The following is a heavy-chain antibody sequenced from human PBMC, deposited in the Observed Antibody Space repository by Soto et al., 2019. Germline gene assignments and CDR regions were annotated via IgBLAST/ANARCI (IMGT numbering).Heavy chain of an antibody. CDR2: IYYNGST. J-gene: IGHJ5*02. CDR1: GGSISSYY. CDR3: ARDLAPYGDYGAKGGWFAP. V-gene: IGHV4-59*01. Sequence: SETLSLSCIVSGGSISSYYWTWIRQPPGKGLEWIGHIYYNGSTNYNPSLKSRVTISVDTSKNQFSLKLSSVTAADTAVYYCARDLAPYGDYGAKGGWFAPWGQGTLVTVSS. D-gene: IGHD4-17*01.